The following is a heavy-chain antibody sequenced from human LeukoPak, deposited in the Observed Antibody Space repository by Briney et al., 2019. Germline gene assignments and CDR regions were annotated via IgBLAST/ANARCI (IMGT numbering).Heavy chain of an antibody. D-gene: IGHD2-8*01. CDR3: AGSLGYCTSNVCYLKY. CDR2: ISAYNGNT. V-gene: IGHV1-18*01. J-gene: IGHJ4*02. Sequence: GASVKVSCKASGYTFTSYGISWVRQAPGRGLEWIGWISAYNGNTNIAPKLQGRVTMTTDTSTSTAYMELRSLRSGDPAVYYCAGSLGYCTSNVCYLKYWGQGTLVTVSS. CDR1: GYTFTSYG.